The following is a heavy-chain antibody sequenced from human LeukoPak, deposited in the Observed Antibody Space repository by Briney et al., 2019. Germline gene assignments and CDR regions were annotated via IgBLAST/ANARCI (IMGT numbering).Heavy chain of an antibody. CDR3: ASNGRGAGTHVDY. D-gene: IGHD3-10*01. CDR2: INHNGAT. CDR1: GGSFSGYY. Sequence: PSETLSLTCAVYGGSFSGYYWSWIRQPPGKGLEWIGEINHNGATNYNPSLESRVTISEDSSKNQFSLKLTSVTAADTAVYYCASNGRGAGTHVDYWGQGTLVTVSS. V-gene: IGHV4-34*01. J-gene: IGHJ4*02.